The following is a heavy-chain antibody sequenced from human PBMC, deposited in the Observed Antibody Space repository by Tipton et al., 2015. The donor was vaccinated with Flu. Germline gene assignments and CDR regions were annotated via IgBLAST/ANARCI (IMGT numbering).Heavy chain of an antibody. D-gene: IGHD6-6*01. J-gene: IGHJ6*02. CDR1: GFTFDEDP. V-gene: IGHV3-9*01. CDR3: AKDLENRSPMDYSYCPAMAV. CDR2: INWHGNSM. Sequence: SLRLSCVASGFTFDEDPMHWVRQAPGKGLEWVSSINWHGNSMDYAGSVKGRFTISRDNGKNSLYLQMNSLRAEDTALYYCAKDLENRSPMDYSYCPAMAVWGPGTKVTVSS.